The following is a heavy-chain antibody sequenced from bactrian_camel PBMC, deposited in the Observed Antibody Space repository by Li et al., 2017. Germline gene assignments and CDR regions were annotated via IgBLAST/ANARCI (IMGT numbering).Heavy chain of an antibody. V-gene: IGHV3S53*01. CDR3: AAGPDVGREKHLTADQVLSIRRNNF. CDR1: GYAYSSDC. J-gene: IGHJ4*01. Sequence: HVQLVESGGGSARAGGSLRLSCAASGYAYSSDCMAWFRQAPGKEREGVAAIKSDSITSYADSVKGRFTISKDVAKDTLDLRMTSLKPEDSGMYYCAAGPDVGREKHLTADQVLSIRRNNFWGQGTQVTVS. CDR2: IKSDSIT. D-gene: IGHD3*01.